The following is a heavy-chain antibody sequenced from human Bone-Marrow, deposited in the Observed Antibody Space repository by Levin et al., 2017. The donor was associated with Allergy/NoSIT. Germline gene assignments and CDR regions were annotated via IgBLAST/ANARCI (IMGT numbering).Heavy chain of an antibody. CDR3: AREAYSTSSFDN. V-gene: IGHV1-2*02. D-gene: IGHD6-6*01. Sequence: SGGSLRLSCKAYGYTLTDYYIHWARQAPGQGLEWMGWINPNSDYTNYAQNFKGRVTLTRDTSINTAYMELNNLKSDDTGVYYCAREAYSTSSFDNWGQGTLVTVSS. J-gene: IGHJ4*02. CDR2: INPNSDYT. CDR1: GYTLTDYY.